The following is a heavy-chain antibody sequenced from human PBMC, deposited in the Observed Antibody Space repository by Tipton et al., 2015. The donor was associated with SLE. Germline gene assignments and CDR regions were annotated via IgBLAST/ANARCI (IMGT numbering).Heavy chain of an antibody. CDR2: ISAYNGST. CDR1: GYTFTSYG. J-gene: IGHJ1*01. D-gene: IGHD3-3*01. V-gene: IGHV1-18*01. Sequence: QLVQSGAEVKKPGASVKVSCKASGYTFTSYGISWVRQAPGQGLEWMGWISAYNGSTNYAQKLQGRVTMTTDTSTSTTYMELRSPRSDDTAVYYCARFRPSRTKTITIFEHWGQGSLVTVSS. CDR3: ARFRPSRTKTITIFEH.